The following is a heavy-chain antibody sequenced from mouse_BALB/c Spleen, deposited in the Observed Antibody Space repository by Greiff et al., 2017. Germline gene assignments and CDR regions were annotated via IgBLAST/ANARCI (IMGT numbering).Heavy chain of an antibody. V-gene: IGHV5-6-5*01. D-gene: IGHD2-4*01. CDR2: ISSGGCT. Sequence: EVKLVESGGGLVKPGGSLKLSCAASGFTFSSYAMSWVRQTPEKRLEWVASISSGGCTYYPASVKGRFTISRDNARNILYLQMSSLRSEDTAMYYCATMITKGYYAMDYWGQGTSVTVSS. CDR3: ATMITKGYYAMDY. J-gene: IGHJ4*01. CDR1: GFTFSSYA.